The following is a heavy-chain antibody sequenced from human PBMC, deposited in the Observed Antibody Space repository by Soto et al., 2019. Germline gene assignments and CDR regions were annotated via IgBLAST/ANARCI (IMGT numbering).Heavy chain of an antibody. CDR1: GGSISSSNW. V-gene: IGHV4-4*02. CDR2: IYHSGST. D-gene: IGHD1-26*01. J-gene: IGHJ5*02. Sequence: QVQLQESRPGLVKPSGTLSLTCAVSGGSISSSNWWSWVLQPPGKGLEWIGEIYHSGSTNSNPSLKSRVTISVDNSKNRFSLKLSSVTAADTAVYSCATLASYSGSYSWFDPWGQGTLVTVSS. CDR3: ATLASYSGSYSWFDP.